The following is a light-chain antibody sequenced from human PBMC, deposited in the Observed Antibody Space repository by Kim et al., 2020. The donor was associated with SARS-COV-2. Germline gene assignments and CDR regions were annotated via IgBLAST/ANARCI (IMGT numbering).Light chain of an antibody. J-gene: IGKJ1*01. CDR2: RAS. CDR1: QSISDL. CDR3: QQYNTYPWT. V-gene: IGKV1-5*03. Sequence: ASVGDSVTITCRASQSISDLLGWFQQKPGKAPKLLIYRASSLQSGVPSRFSGTASGTEFTLTISSLQPDDFATYYCQQYNTYPWTFGQGTKVDIK.